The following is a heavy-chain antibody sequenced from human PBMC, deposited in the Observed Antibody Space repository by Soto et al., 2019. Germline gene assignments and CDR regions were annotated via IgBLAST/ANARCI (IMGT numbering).Heavy chain of an antibody. J-gene: IGHJ4*02. CDR1: GYTFTSYG. Sequence: ASVKVSCKASGYTFTSYGISWVRQAPGQGLEWMGWISAYNGNTNYAQKLQGRVTMTTDTSTSTAYMELRSLRSDDTAVYYCARISGDYDILTGFYCQAPLSANFYDWGQGTLVTVSS. D-gene: IGHD3-9*01. CDR3: ARISGDYDILTGFYCQAPLSANFYD. V-gene: IGHV1-18*04. CDR2: ISAYNGNT.